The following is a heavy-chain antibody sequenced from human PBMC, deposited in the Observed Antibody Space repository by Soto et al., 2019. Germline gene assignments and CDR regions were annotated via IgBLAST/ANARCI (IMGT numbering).Heavy chain of an antibody. CDR2: INGFNGDT. Sequence: QVQLVQSGAEVKKPGASVKVSGKASGYTFNNYIITWVRQAPGHGLEWMGWINGFNGDTKYAQKLQGRVTMTADTSTSTAYMELRRLRSDDTGVYYCAREMITATFFDYWGQGTLVTVSS. CDR3: AREMITATFFDY. V-gene: IGHV1-18*01. J-gene: IGHJ4*02. CDR1: GYTFNNYI. D-gene: IGHD3-16*01.